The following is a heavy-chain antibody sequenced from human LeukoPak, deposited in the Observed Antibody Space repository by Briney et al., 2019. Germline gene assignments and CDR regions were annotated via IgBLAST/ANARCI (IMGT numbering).Heavy chain of an antibody. CDR2: ISYDGSNK. J-gene: IGHJ4*02. CDR1: GFTFSSYA. CDR3: ARDYNNDGSGYYLSYFDY. V-gene: IGHV3-30-3*01. Sequence: GGSLRLSCAASGFTFSSYAMHWVRQAPGKGLEWVAVISYDGSNKYYADSVKGRFTISRDNSKNTLYLQMNSLRAEDTAVYYCARDYNNDGSGYYLSYFDYWGQGTLVTVSS. D-gene: IGHD3-22*01.